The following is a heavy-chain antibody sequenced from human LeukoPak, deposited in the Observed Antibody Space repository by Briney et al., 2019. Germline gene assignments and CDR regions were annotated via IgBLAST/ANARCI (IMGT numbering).Heavy chain of an antibody. CDR1: GFTFSSYA. CDR3: AKLGTPFYDSSGYYPNHFDY. V-gene: IGHV3-23*01. D-gene: IGHD3-22*01. Sequence: PGGSLRLSCAASGFTFSSYAMSWVRQAPGKGLEWVSAISGSGGSTYYADSVKGRFTISRDNSKNTLYLQMNSLRAEDTAVYYCAKLGTPFYDSSGYYPNHFDYWGQGTLVTVSS. CDR2: ISGSGGST. J-gene: IGHJ4*02.